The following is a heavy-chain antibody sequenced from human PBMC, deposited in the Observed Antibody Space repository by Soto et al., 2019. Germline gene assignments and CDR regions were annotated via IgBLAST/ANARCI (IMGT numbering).Heavy chain of an antibody. J-gene: IGHJ6*02. D-gene: IGHD3-10*01. CDR1: GGTFSSYS. V-gene: IGHV1-69*01. CDR2: IIPMFGTA. Sequence: QVQLVQSGAEVKKPGSSVKVSCKESGGTFSSYSISWVRQAPGQGLEWMGGIIPMFGTANYAQKFQGRVTITADESTSTAYMKLSSLRSEDTAVYYCGRDKGRGDYSIYYGMDVWGQGTTVTVSS. CDR3: GRDKGRGDYSIYYGMDV.